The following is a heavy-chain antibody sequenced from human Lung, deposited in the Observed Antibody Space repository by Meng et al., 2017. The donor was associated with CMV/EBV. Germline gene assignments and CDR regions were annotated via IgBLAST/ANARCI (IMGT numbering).Heavy chain of an antibody. Sequence: CSVSSANYSWSWIRQPPGKGLEDIGYIYYSGSTNYNPSLKGRATISVDTSKNHFSLKLSSVTAADTAVYYCARGEGGSIAARPLDYWGQGTLVTVSS. D-gene: IGHD6-6*01. CDR1: CSVSSANYS. CDR2: IYYSGST. J-gene: IGHJ4*02. V-gene: IGHV4-61*03. CDR3: ARGEGGSIAARPLDY.